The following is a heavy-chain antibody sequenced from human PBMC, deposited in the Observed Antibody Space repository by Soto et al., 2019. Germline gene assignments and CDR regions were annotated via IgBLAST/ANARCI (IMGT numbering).Heavy chain of an antibody. J-gene: IGHJ3*02. V-gene: IGHV3-11*06. D-gene: IGHD1-1*01. CDR1: GFSFNDYS. CDR2: ISSTSSYT. CDR3: ARDAPITTTGPYDDDAFDI. Sequence: GGSLRLSCAASGFSFNDYSMTWIRQAPGKGLEWISYISSTSSYTNYADSVKGRFTVSRDNAQNSLYLQMNSLRAEDTAIYYCARDAPITTTGPYDDDAFDIWGQGTMVT.